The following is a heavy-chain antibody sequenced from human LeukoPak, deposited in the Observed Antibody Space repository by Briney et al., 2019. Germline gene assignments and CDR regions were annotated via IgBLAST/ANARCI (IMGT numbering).Heavy chain of an antibody. J-gene: IGHJ4*02. V-gene: IGHV4-61*02. CDR1: GGSISGSTYY. CDR2: IYRTGTT. D-gene: IGHD1-7*01. CDR3: ARDTGWNYPFDF. Sequence: SETLSLTCTVSGGSISGSTYYWGWIRQPAGKGLEWIGRIYRTGTTNYNPSLMSRVTMPVATSKNQFSLNLNSLTAADTAVYYCARDTGWNYPFDFWGQGIPVTVSP.